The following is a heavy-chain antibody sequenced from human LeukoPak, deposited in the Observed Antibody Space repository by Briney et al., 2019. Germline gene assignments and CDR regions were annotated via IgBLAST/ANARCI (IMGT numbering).Heavy chain of an antibody. CDR3: ARRGSEWNSYFYPMDV. Sequence: PGRSLRLSCAASGFTFSSYGMHWVRQAPGKGLEWVAVISYDGSNKYYADSVKGRFTISRDNSMNTLYLQMNNVRAEDAAIYFCARRGSEWNSYFYPMDVWGQGTTVTVSS. CDR2: ISYDGSNK. V-gene: IGHV3-30*03. J-gene: IGHJ6*02. CDR1: GFTFSSYG. D-gene: IGHD3-3*01.